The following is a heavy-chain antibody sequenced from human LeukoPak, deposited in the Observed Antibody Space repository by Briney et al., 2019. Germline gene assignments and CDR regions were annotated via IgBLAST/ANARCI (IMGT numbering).Heavy chain of an antibody. CDR1: GFTFSSYA. V-gene: IGHV3-23*01. Sequence: GGSLRLSCAASGFTFSSYAMSWVRQAPGKGLEWVSAISGSGGSTYYADSVKGQFTISRDNSKNTLYLQMNSLRAEDTAVYYCAKDRGYYGSGSYVDYWGQGTLVTVSS. CDR3: AKDRGYYGSGSYVDY. CDR2: ISGSGGST. D-gene: IGHD3-10*01. J-gene: IGHJ4*02.